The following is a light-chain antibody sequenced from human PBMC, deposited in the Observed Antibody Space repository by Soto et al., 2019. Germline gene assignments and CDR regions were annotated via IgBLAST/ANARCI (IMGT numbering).Light chain of an antibody. V-gene: IGLV1-40*01. Sequence: QSALTQPPSVSGAPGQRVTISCTGSSSNIGAGYDVHWYQQLPGTAPKLLIYGNSNRPSGVPDRFSGSKSGTSASLAITGLQAEDEADYYCQSHDSSLSGSVFGTGTKVTVL. CDR2: GNS. J-gene: IGLJ1*01. CDR3: QSHDSSLSGSV. CDR1: SSNIGAGYD.